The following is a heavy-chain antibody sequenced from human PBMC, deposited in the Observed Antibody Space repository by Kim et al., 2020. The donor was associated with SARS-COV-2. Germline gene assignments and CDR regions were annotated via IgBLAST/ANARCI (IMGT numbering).Heavy chain of an antibody. Sequence: SQTLSLTCTVSGGSISSYYWSWIRQPPGKGLEWIGYIYYSGSTNYNPSLKSRVTISVDTSKNQFSLKLSSVTAADTAVYYCARVRAQDSVVTPPSDFDYWGQGTLVTVSS. CDR2: IYYSGST. J-gene: IGHJ4*02. D-gene: IGHD2-21*02. CDR1: GGSISSYY. V-gene: IGHV4-59*01. CDR3: ARVRAQDSVVTPPSDFDY.